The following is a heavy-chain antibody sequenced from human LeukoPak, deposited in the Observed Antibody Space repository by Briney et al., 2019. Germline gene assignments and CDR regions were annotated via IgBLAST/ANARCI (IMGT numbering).Heavy chain of an antibody. CDR1: GGSISSYY. V-gene: IGHV4-4*07. D-gene: IGHD6-13*01. Sequence: SETLSLTCTVSGGSISSYYWSWIRQPAGKGLEWIGRIYTSGSTNYNPSLKSRVTISVDTSKNQFSLKLSSVTAADTAVYYCARDRAAAGYYYYYMDVWGKGTTVTVSS. CDR3: ARDRAAAGYYYYYMDV. J-gene: IGHJ6*03. CDR2: IYTSGST.